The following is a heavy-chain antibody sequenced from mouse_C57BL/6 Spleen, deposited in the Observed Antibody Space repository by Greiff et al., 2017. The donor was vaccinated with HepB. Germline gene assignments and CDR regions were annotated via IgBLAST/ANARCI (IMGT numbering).Heavy chain of an antibody. Sequence: QVQLQQPGAELVRPGSSVKLSCKASGYTFTSYWMHWVQQRPIQGLEWIGNIDPSDSETHYNQKFKDKATLTVDKSSSTAYMQISSLTSEDSAVYYCASQYYGSSFWYFDVWGTGTTVTVSS. J-gene: IGHJ1*03. CDR2: IDPSDSET. V-gene: IGHV1-52*01. CDR1: GYTFTSYW. CDR3: ASQYYGSSFWYFDV. D-gene: IGHD1-1*01.